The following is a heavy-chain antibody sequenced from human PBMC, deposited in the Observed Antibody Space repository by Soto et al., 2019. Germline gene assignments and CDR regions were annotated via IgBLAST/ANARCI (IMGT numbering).Heavy chain of an antibody. CDR3: KMSAVPSIYEESDFDY. D-gene: IGHD2-2*01. CDR2: IYYSGST. V-gene: IGHV4-39*01. J-gene: IGHJ4*02. Sequence: SETLSLTCTVSGGSISSSSYYWGWIRQPPGKGLEWIGSIYYSGSTYYNPSLKSRVTISVDTSKNQFSLKLSSVTAADTAVYYRKMSAVPSIYEESDFDYWGQGTLVTVSS. CDR1: GGSISSSSYY.